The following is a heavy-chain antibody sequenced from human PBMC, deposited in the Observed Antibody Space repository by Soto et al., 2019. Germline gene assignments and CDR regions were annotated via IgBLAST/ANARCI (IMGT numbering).Heavy chain of an antibody. CDR2: INPSGGSF. V-gene: IGHV1-46*01. CDR3: ARDRSPDTTLVRYSFAY. D-gene: IGHD5-18*01. J-gene: IGHJ4*02. CDR1: GYTLTDYY. Sequence: ASVKVSCKAAGYTLTDYYMYWVRQAPGQGLEWMGIINPSGGSFYAQKFQGRVTMTRDTSTSTVYMELSSLRSEDTAVYYCARDRSPDTTLVRYSFAYWGQGTQVT.